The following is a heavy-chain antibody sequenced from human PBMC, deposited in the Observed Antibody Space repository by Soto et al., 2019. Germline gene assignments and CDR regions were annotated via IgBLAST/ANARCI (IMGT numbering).Heavy chain of an antibody. J-gene: IGHJ4*02. CDR3: AKEITPRSSNGWPFDS. CDR2: ISFDGKVK. V-gene: IGHV3-30*18. CDR1: GVTFRNYG. D-gene: IGHD6-19*01. Sequence: GGSLRLSCAVSGVTFRNYGMHWVRQAPGKGLDWVTVISFDGKVKFYADSVKGRFTISRDNSKNTLYLQMNSLRLDDTAVYYCAKEITPRSSNGWPFDSWGQGTLVTVSS.